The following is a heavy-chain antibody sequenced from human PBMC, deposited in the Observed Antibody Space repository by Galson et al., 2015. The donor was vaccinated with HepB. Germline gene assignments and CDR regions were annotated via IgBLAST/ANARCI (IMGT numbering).Heavy chain of an antibody. CDR3: TTDRVVGILERRGAPHYYYYYGMDV. CDR2: IKSKTDGGTT. D-gene: IGHD1-1*01. CDR1: GFTFSNAW. Sequence: RLSCAASGFTFSNAWMSWVRQAPGRGLEWVGRIKSKTDGGTTDYAAPVKGRFTISRDDSKNTLYLQMNSLKTEDTAVYYCTTDRVVGILERRGAPHYYYYYGMDVWGQGTTVTVSS. J-gene: IGHJ6*02. V-gene: IGHV3-15*01.